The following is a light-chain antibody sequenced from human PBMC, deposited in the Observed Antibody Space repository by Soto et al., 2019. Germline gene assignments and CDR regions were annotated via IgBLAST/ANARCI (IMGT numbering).Light chain of an antibody. J-gene: IGLJ2*01. CDR3: LISYIPSLVV. V-gene: IGLV7-46*01. Sequence: QAVVTQEPSLTVSPGGTVTLTCGSSTGAVTSGHYPYWFQQKPGQAPRALIYDTSKKHSWTPARFSGSLLGGKAALTLSGAQPEDDADYYCLISYIPSLVVFGGGTKLTVL. CDR2: DTS. CDR1: TGAVTSGHY.